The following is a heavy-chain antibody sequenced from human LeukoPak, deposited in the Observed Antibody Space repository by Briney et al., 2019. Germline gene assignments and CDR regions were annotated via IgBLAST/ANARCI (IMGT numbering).Heavy chain of an antibody. CDR2: INHSGSN. CDR3: AREPIVVVTATRSDGMDV. Sequence: PSETLSLTCAVYGGSFSGYYWSWIRQPPGKGLEWIAEINHSGSNNYNPSLKSRVTISVDTSKNQFSLKLSSVTAADTAVYYCAREPIVVVTATRSDGMDVWGQGTTVTVSS. J-gene: IGHJ6*02. V-gene: IGHV4-34*01. D-gene: IGHD2-21*02. CDR1: GGSFSGYY.